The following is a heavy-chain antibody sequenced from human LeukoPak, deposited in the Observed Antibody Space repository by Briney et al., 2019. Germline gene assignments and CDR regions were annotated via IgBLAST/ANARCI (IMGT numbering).Heavy chain of an antibody. CDR2: IHNSGRT. D-gene: IGHD2-2*01. V-gene: IGHV4-59*02. CDR3: ARGQSSLGAFDI. Sequence: PSETLSLTCSVSGGSVSSYYWSWIRQSPGKGLEWIGYIHNSGRTNYNPSLRSRVTISVDTSKNQFSLKLNSVTAADTAVYYCARGQSSLGAFDIWGQGTMVTVSS. J-gene: IGHJ3*02. CDR1: GGSVSSYY.